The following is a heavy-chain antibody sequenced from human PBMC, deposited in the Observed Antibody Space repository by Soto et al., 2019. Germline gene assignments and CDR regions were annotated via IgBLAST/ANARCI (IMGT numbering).Heavy chain of an antibody. CDR2: MNPNSGNT. V-gene: IGHV1-8*01. Sequence: ASVKVSCKASGYTFTSYDINWVRQATGQGLEWMGWMNPNSGNTGYAQKFQGRVTMTRNTSISTAYMELSSLRSEDTAVYYCARGGGYCSSTSCYLTHLYYYYGMDVWGQGTTVTVSS. J-gene: IGHJ6*02. D-gene: IGHD2-2*01. CDR1: GYTFTSYD. CDR3: ARGGGYCSSTSCYLTHLYYYYGMDV.